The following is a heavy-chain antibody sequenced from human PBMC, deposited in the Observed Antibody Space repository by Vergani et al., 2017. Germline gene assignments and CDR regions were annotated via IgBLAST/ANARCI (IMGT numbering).Heavy chain of an antibody. Sequence: QVQLVESGGGVVQPGRSLRLSCAASGFTFSSYGMHWVRQAPGKGLEWVAVISYEGSNKYYADSVKGRFTMSRDNSKNTLYLQMNSLRAADTAVYYCARGTDIVLMVYARPFPGDYWGQGTLVTVSS. J-gene: IGHJ4*02. CDR3: ARGTDIVLMVYARPFPGDY. V-gene: IGHV3-30*03. D-gene: IGHD2-8*01. CDR2: ISYEGSNK. CDR1: GFTFSSYG.